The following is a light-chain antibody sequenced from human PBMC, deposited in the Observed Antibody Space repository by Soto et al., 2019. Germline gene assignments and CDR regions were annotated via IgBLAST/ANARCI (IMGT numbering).Light chain of an antibody. V-gene: IGLV2-8*01. J-gene: IGLJ2*01. CDR3: SSYAAGNNLL. CDR1: SRDIGGHNH. CDR2: EVF. Sequence: QSVLTQPPSASGSPGQPVTISCTGTSRDIGGHNHVSWFQHHPDKTPKLILYEVFKRPSGVPDRFSGSKSGNTASLTVSGLQADDEADYYCSSYAAGNNLLFGGGTKLTVL.